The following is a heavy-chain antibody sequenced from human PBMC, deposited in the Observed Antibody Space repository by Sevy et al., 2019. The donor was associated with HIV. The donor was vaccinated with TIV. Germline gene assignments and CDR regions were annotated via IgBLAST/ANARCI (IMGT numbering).Heavy chain of an antibody. V-gene: IGHV3-21*01. Sequence: GGSLRLSCAASGFTFSSYSMNWVRQAPGKGLEWVSSISSSSSYIYYADSVKGRFTISRDNAKNSLYLQMNSLRAKDTAVYYCARAKNYYGMDVWGQGTTVTVSS. CDR3: ARAKNYYGMDV. CDR1: GFTFSSYS. J-gene: IGHJ6*02. CDR2: ISSSSSYI.